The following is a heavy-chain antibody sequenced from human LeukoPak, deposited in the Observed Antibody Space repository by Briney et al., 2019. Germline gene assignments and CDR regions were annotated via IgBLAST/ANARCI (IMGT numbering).Heavy chain of an antibody. D-gene: IGHD1-26*01. CDR1: GYTFTGYY. J-gene: IGHJ4*02. V-gene: IGHV1-2*02. CDR2: INPNSGGT. CDR3: ARYSGSYIQFDY. Sequence: ASVKVSCKASGYTFTGYYMHWVRQAPGQGREWMGWINPNSGGTNYAQKFQGRVTMTRDTSISTAYMELSRLRSDDTAVYYCARYSGSYIQFDYWGQGTLVTVSS.